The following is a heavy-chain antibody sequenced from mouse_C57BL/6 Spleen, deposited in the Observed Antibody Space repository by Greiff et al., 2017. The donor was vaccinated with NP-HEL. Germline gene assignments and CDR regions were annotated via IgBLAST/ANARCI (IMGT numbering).Heavy chain of an antibody. CDR3: ARSRLRYYFDY. Sequence: VQLQQSGAELVKPGASVKLSCTVSGFNIKDYYMHWVKQRTEQGLEWIGRFDPEDGETKSAPKFQGTATITADTSSNTAYLQLSSLTSEDTAVYYCARSRLRYYFDYWGKGTTLTVSS. J-gene: IGHJ2*01. CDR1: GFNIKDYY. V-gene: IGHV14-2*01. D-gene: IGHD1-1*01. CDR2: FDPEDGET.